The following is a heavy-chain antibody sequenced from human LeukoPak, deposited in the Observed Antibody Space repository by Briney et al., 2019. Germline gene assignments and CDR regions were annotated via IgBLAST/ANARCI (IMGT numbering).Heavy chain of an antibody. CDR2: IKSKTDGGTT. V-gene: IGHV3-15*01. CDR3: TTDRIRQYRIYYFDQ. J-gene: IGHJ4*02. CDR1: GFTFSNAW. Sequence: GGSLRLSCAASGFTFSNAWMSWVNQAPGKGLEWVGRIKSKTDGGTTDYAAPVKGRFTISRADSENTLFLQMNSLKTEDTAVYYCTTDRIRQYRIYYFDQSGQGTLVTVSS. D-gene: IGHD3-16*02.